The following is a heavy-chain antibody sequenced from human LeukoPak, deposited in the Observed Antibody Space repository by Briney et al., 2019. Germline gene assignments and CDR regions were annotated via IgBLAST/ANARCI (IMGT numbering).Heavy chain of an antibody. V-gene: IGHV3-74*01. D-gene: IGHD1-14*01. J-gene: IGHJ4*02. CDR3: VRNFHFEDGGFYRHLDY. Sequence: PPGGSLRLSCAASGFTFSNYWMHWVRRAPGKGLVWVARIKTDGRTTNYAETVEGRFTISRDNARNTLYLQMSSLRAEDTAVYYCVRNFHFEDGGFYRHLDYWGQGTLVTVSS. CDR1: GFTFSNYW. CDR2: IKTDGRTT.